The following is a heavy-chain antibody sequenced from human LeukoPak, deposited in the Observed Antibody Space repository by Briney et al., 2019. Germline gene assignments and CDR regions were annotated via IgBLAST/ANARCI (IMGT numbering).Heavy chain of an antibody. J-gene: IGHJ3*02. CDR2: IYTSGST. D-gene: IGHD1-1*01. CDR1: GGSFSGYY. CDR3: ARQLEQDAFDI. Sequence: PSETLSLTCAVYGGSFSGYYWSWIRQPAGKGLEWIGRIYTSGSTNYNPSLKSRVTMSVDTSKNQFSLKLSSVTAADTAVYYCARQLEQDAFDIWGQGTMVTVSS. V-gene: IGHV4-59*10.